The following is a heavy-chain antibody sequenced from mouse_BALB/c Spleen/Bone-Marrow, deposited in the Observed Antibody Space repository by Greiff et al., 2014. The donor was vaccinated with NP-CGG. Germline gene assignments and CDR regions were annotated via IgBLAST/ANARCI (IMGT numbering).Heavy chain of an antibody. Sequence: EVQVVESGGGLVQPGGSLRLSCATSGFTFTDYYMSWVRQPPGKALEWLGFIRNKANGYTTEYSASVKGRSTISRDNSQSILYLQMNTLKAEDSATYYCAVMDYWGQGTSVTVSS. CDR3: AVMDY. CDR2: IRNKANGYTT. CDR1: GFTFTDYY. J-gene: IGHJ4*01. V-gene: IGHV7-3*02.